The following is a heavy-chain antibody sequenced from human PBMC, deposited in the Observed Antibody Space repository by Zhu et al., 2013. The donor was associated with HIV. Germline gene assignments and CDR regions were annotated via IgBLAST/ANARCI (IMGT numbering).Heavy chain of an antibody. CDR2: ISSSSSYI. D-gene: IGHD3-22*01. CDR3: ARDRYYDSSGTSGFDY. V-gene: IGHV3-21*01. CDR1: GFTFSSYS. J-gene: IGHJ4*02. Sequence: EVQLVESGGGLVKPGGSLRLSCAASGFTFSSYSMNWVRQAPGKGLEWVSSISSSSSYIYYADSVKGRFTISRDNAKNSLYLQMNSLRAEDTAVYYCARDRYYDSSGTSGFDYWGQGTLVTVSS.